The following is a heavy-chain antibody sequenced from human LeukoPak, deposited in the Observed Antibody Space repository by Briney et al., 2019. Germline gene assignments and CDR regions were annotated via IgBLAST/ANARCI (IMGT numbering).Heavy chain of an antibody. CDR2: IIPMFGTA. Sequence: WASVKVSCKASGGTFSSYEISWVRQAPGQGLEWVGGIIPMFGTAKYAQKFQGRVTITTDKSTSTAYMELSSLRSEDTAVYYCASGTTDIVVVPATLRNYYFDYWGQGTLVTVSS. CDR3: ASGTTDIVVVPATLRNYYFDY. CDR1: GGTFSSYE. V-gene: IGHV1-69*05. J-gene: IGHJ4*02. D-gene: IGHD2-2*01.